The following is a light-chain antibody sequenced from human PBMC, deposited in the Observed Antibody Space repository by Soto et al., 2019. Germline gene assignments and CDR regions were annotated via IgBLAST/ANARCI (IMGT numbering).Light chain of an antibody. V-gene: IGKV4-1*01. CDR3: QQYYSTPPWT. Sequence: DIVMTQSPDSLAVSLGERATINCKSSQSVLYSSNNKNYLAWYQQKPGQPTKLLIYWASTRESGVPDRFSGSGSGTEFTLTISSLQAEDVAVYYCQQYYSTPPWTFGQGTKVEIK. CDR1: QSVLYSSNNKNY. J-gene: IGKJ1*01. CDR2: WAS.